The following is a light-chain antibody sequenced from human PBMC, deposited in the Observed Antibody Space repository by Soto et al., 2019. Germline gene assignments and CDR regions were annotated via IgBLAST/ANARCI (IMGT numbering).Light chain of an antibody. V-gene: IGKV1-12*01. CDR1: QAISNW. CDR2: GAS. Sequence: DIQMTQSPSSVSASVGDRVTITCRASQAISNWLAWYQHKPGKAPKLLISGASSLQSGVPSRFSGGGSGTDFTLTSSSLQPDDPATYYCQQADSYPITFGQGTRLEI. CDR3: QQADSYPIT. J-gene: IGKJ5*01.